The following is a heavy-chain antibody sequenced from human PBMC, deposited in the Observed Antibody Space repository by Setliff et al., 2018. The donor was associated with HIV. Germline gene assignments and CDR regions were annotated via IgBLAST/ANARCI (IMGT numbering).Heavy chain of an antibody. Sequence: SETLSLTCAVYGGSFSGCYWSWIRQSPGKGLEWIGEINHSGSTKHNPSLKSRVTISVDTSKNQFSLKLSSVTAADTAVYYCARGTAYYNFWSGYSQDYYYYMDVWGKGTTVTVSS. CDR2: INHSGST. CDR1: GGSFSGCY. D-gene: IGHD3-3*01. V-gene: IGHV4-34*01. CDR3: ARGTAYYNFWSGYSQDYYYYMDV. J-gene: IGHJ6*03.